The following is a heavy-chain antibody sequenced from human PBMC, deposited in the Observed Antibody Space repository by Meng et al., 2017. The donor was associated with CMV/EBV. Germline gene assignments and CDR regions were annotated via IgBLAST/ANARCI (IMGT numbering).Heavy chain of an antibody. J-gene: IGHJ4*02. D-gene: IGHD6-19*01. CDR3: ARDSSGWYPHFDY. CDR2: IYTGGST. V-gene: IGHV4-4*07. Sequence: QGQLQESGRGLVKPSATLFLTRTVLGGSISSYYWSWIRQPAGKGLEWIGRIYTGGSTNYNPSLKSRVTMSVDTSKNQFSLKLSSVTAADTAVYYCARDSSGWYPHFDYWGQGTLVTVSS. CDR1: GGSISSYY.